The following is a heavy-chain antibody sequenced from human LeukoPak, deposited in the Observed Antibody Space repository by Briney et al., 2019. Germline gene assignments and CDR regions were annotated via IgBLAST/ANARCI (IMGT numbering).Heavy chain of an antibody. Sequence: GGSLRLSCAASGFTFSIYAMSWVRQAPGKGLEWVSAIGGSGGTTYYADSVKGRFTISRDNSKNTLFLHMNRLRADDTAVYYCARSHYDYVWGSYLFDYWGQGTLVTVSS. V-gene: IGHV3-23*01. CDR1: GFTFSIYA. CDR3: ARSHYDYVWGSYLFDY. CDR2: IGGSGGTT. J-gene: IGHJ4*02. D-gene: IGHD3-16*02.